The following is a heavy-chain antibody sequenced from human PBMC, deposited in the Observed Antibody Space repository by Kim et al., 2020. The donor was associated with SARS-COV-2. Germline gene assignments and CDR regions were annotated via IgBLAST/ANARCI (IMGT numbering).Heavy chain of an antibody. CDR3: ACGPDIVVVPAALREYYFDN. D-gene: IGHD2-2*02. CDR2: IYSGGST. V-gene: IGHV3-66*02. Sequence: GGSLRLSCAASGFTVSSNYMSWVRQAPGQGLEWVSVIYSGGSTYYADSVKGRFTISRDNSKNTLYLQMNSLRAEDTAVYYCACGPDIVVVPAALREYYFDNWGEGTLVTVSS. CDR1: GFTVSSNY. J-gene: IGHJ4*02.